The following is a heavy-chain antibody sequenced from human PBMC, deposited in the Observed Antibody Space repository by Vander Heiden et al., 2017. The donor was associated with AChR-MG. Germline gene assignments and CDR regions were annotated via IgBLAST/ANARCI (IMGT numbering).Heavy chain of an antibody. J-gene: IGHJ4*02. D-gene: IGHD4-17*01. CDR1: GRAFRSYG. Sequence: QVQLVQSGAEVQNPGSPVQVSCKAPGRAFRSYGISWVRRAPGQGLEWMGGIIPIFGTANYAQKFQGRVTITADESASTAYMELSSLRSEDTAVYYCARTGSGGLRGHLYYFDYWGQGTLVTVSS. CDR3: ARTGSGGLRGHLYYFDY. V-gene: IGHV1-69*01. CDR2: IIPIFGTA.